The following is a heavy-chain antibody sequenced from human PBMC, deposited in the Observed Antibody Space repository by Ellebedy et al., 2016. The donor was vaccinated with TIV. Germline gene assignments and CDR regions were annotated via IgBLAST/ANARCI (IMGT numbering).Heavy chain of an antibody. J-gene: IGHJ4*02. CDR2: IRTKANSHTT. D-gene: IGHD4-17*01. Sequence: GESLKISCAASGFTFSDHYMDWVRQTPGKGLEWVGRIRTKANSHTTEYAASVKGRFTIARDDSKSSLYLQMNNLRDEDTAVYYCARDENYGAEVIDYWGQGTLVTVSS. CDR1: GFTFSDHY. V-gene: IGHV3-72*01. CDR3: ARDENYGAEVIDY.